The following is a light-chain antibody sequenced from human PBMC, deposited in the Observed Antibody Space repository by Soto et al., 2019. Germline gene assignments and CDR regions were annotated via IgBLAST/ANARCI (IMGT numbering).Light chain of an antibody. V-gene: IGKV4-1*01. CDR1: QSLLHSSNNKNF. CDR3: QQYYSSPLT. CDR2: WAS. Sequence: DIVMTQSPDSLAVSLGERATINCKSSQSLLHSSNNKNFLAWYQQKPGQPPKLLIYWASTRESGVPDRFSGSGSGTDFTLTISSLQAEDGAVYYCQQYYSSPLTFGGGTKVEIK. J-gene: IGKJ4*01.